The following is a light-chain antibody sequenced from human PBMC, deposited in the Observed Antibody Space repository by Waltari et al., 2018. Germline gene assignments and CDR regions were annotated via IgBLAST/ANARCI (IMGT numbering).Light chain of an antibody. J-gene: IGLJ2*01. CDR2: RNN. CDR3: ASWDDSLSGGI. CDR1: SSNIGSNF. Sequence: QSVLTQSPSASGPPGQRVTISCSGSSSNIGSNFVYWYQQFPGTAPKLLIFRNNPRPSGVPDRFSGSKSGSSASLAISGLRSDDEAHYYCASWDDSLSGGIFGGGTEVTVL. V-gene: IGLV1-47*01.